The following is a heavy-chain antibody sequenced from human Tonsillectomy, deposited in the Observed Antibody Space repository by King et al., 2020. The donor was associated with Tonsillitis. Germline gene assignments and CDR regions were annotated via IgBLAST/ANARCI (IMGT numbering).Heavy chain of an antibody. CDR3: ARRTGHGMDV. CDR1: GFTFSSYS. J-gene: IGHJ6*02. CDR2: ISSSSSYI. V-gene: IGHV3-21*01. Sequence: EVQLVESGGGLVKPGGSLRLSCAASGFTFSSYSMNWVRQAPGKGLEWVSSISSSSSYIDYADSVKGRFTISRDNANNSLYLQMNSLRAEDTSVYYCARRTGHGMDVWGQGTTVTVSS. D-gene: IGHD1-14*01.